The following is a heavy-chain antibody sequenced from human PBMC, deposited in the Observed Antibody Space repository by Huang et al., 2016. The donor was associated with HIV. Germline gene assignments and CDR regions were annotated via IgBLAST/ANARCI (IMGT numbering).Heavy chain of an antibody. CDR1: GFPFSYYG. CDR2: IQYDGNNL. V-gene: IGHV3-30*02. Sequence: QVQLVESGGGVVQPGGSLRLSCAASGFPFSYYGMNWVRQATGKGLEWVIFIQYDGNNLHYADSVKGRFTISRDNSKNTLFLQMNSVRAEDTAVYYCAKDSGGSYLDGWGQGTQVTVSS. J-gene: IGHJ4*02. D-gene: IGHD3-16*02. CDR3: AKDSGGSYLDG.